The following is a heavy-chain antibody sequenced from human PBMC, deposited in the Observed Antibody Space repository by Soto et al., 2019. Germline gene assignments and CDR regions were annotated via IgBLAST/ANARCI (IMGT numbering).Heavy chain of an antibody. V-gene: IGHV3-33*01. Sequence: SLSWRAAWVTFRSYGVHCVRKDPGKGLEWVAVVWYDLSNKYYADSVKGRFTISRDNSKNTLYLQMNSLRAEDTAVYYCARDRLNYDFWRNHGYYYYYYGMDVWGQGTTVTVSS. CDR3: ARDRLNYDFWRNHGYYYYYYGMDV. CDR1: WVTFRSYG. D-gene: IGHD3-3*01. CDR2: VWYDLSNK. J-gene: IGHJ6*02.